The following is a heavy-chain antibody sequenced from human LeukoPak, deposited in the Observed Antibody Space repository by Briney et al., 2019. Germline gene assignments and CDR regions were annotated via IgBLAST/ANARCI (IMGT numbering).Heavy chain of an antibody. D-gene: IGHD6-13*01. CDR2: IRYDGSNK. V-gene: IGHV3-30*02. J-gene: IGHJ4*02. CDR3: AKQASRVSSPFDY. CDR1: GFTFSSYG. Sequence: GGSLRLSCAASGFTFSSYGMHWVRQAPGKGLEWVAFIRYDGSNKYYADSVKGRFTISRGNSKNTLYLQMNSLRAEDTAVYYCAKQASRVSSPFDYWGQGTLVTVSS.